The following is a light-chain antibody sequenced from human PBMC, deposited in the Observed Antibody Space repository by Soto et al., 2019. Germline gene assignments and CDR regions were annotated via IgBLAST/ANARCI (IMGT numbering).Light chain of an antibody. CDR2: LGS. CDR1: QSLLHRNGYNY. V-gene: IGKV2-28*01. CDR3: MHALQSPWT. Sequence: DIVTTQSPLSLPVTPGEPASISCRSSQSLLHRNGYNYLDWYLQKPGRSPQLLIDLGSNRASGVPDRFSGSGSGTDFTLKISRVEAEDVGVYYCMHALQSPWTFGQGTKVEIK. J-gene: IGKJ1*01.